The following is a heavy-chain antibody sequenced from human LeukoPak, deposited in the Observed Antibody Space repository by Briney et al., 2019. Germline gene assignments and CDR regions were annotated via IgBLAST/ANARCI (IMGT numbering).Heavy chain of an antibody. CDR3: AKDGADCSGGSCYWTYYYYYMDV. V-gene: IGHV3-30*18. Sequence: PGRSLRLSCAASGFTFSSYGMHWVRQAPGKGLEWVAVISYDGSNKYYADSVKGRFTISRDNSKNTLYLQMNSLRAEDTAVYYCAKDGADCSGGSCYWTYYYYYMDVWGKGTTVTVSS. CDR2: ISYDGSNK. CDR1: GFTFSSYG. D-gene: IGHD2-15*01. J-gene: IGHJ6*03.